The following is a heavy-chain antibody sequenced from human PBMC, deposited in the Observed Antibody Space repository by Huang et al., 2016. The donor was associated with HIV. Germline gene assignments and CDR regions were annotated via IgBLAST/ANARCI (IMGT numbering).Heavy chain of an antibody. D-gene: IGHD5-18*01. Sequence: EVQLVESGGDLVQPGGSLRLSCAASGFTFSNFWMSWVRQAPGKGLEWVANIKQYGGEKYYVDSVKGRFNISRDNGDKSLYLQMNSLRAEDTAVYYCAQGGYSYGFWGQGTLVTVSS. CDR3: AQGGYSYGF. CDR1: GFTFSNFW. CDR2: IKQYGGEK. J-gene: IGHJ4*02. V-gene: IGHV3-7*01.